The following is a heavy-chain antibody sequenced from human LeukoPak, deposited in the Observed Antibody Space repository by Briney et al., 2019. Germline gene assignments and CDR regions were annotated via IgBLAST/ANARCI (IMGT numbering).Heavy chain of an antibody. CDR3: ARHRHYYDSSGYYYSRGGFDY. Sequence: SETLSLTCAVYGGSFSGYYWSWIRQPPGKGLEWIGEINHSGSTNYNPSLKSRVTISVDTSKNQFSLKLSSVTAADTAVYYCARHRHYYDSSGYYYSRGGFDYWGQGTLVTVSS. CDR1: GGSFSGYY. V-gene: IGHV4-34*01. CDR2: INHSGST. D-gene: IGHD3-22*01. J-gene: IGHJ4*02.